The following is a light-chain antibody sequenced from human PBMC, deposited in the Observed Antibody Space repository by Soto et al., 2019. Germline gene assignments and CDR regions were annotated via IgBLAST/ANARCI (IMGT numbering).Light chain of an antibody. CDR2: AAS. V-gene: IGKV1-27*01. CDR3: YEYNSGTYT. J-gene: IGKJ2*01. CDR1: QGISNS. Sequence: DIQMTQSPSSLSASVGDRVTITCRASQGISNSLAWYQQKPGKVPKLLIYAASTLQEGVPSRFSGSGSGTDFNLTIMSLRPEDVATYYCYEYNSGTYTFGQGTKLEIK.